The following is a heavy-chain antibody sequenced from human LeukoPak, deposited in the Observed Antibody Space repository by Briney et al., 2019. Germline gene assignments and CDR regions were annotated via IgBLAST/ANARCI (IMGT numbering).Heavy chain of an antibody. V-gene: IGHV1-69*04. CDR3: AREIYDSSGYYGGTDGMDV. D-gene: IGHD3-22*01. CDR1: GGTFSSYA. Sequence: GASVKVSCKASGGTFSSYAISWVRQAPGQGLEWMGRIIPILGIANYAQKFQGRVTMTTDTSTSTAYMELRSLRSDDTAVYYCAREIYDSSGYYGGTDGMDVWGQGTTVTVSS. CDR2: IIPILGIA. J-gene: IGHJ6*02.